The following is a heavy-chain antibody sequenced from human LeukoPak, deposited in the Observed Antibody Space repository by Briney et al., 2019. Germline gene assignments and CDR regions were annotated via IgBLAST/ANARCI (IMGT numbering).Heavy chain of an antibody. CDR1: GFTFSSYG. D-gene: IGHD1-26*01. J-gene: IGHJ4*02. CDR3: AKAVLPWAGGSYYLVPGIGY. V-gene: IGHV3-30*02. Sequence: PGGSLRLSCAASGFTFSSYGMHWVRQAPGKGLEWVAFIRYDGSNKYYADSVKGRFTIFRDNSKNTLYLQMNSLRAEDTAVYYCAKAVLPWAGGSYYLVPGIGYWGQGTLVTVSS. CDR2: IRYDGSNK.